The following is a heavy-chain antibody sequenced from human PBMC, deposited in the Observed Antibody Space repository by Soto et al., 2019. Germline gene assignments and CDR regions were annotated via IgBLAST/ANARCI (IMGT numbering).Heavy chain of an antibody. CDR3: ARVGITGTTLAAFDI. CDR1: PESIKSETR. J-gene: IGHJ3*02. D-gene: IGHD1-20*01. Sequence: PSEKPALPSAVSPESIKSETRWNWLRQLPGTGLGWIGEIKHTGDANANPALRSRVSMSVDRTKNQFFLNLRSVSAADTAVYYCARVGITGTTLAAFDIWGQGTMVT. V-gene: IGHV4-4*02. CDR2: IKHTGDA.